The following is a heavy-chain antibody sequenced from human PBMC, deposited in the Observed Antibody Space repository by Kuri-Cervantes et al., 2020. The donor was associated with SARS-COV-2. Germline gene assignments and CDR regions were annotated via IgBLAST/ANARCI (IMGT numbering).Heavy chain of an antibody. CDR1: GYTFTSYD. J-gene: IGHJ4*02. V-gene: IGHV1-8*01. CDR2: MNPKSGNT. Sequence: ASVKVSCKASGYTFTSYDINWVRQAPGQGLEWMAWMNPKSGNTDYAQEFQGRVTMTMNTSISTAYMELRSLRSDDTAVYYCARDLERQGYCSSTSCSIDYWGQGTLVTVSS. CDR3: ARDLERQGYCSSTSCSIDY. D-gene: IGHD2-2*01.